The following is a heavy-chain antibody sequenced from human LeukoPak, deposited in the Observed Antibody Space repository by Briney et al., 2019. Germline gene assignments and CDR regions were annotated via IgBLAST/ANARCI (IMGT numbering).Heavy chain of an antibody. J-gene: IGHJ4*02. Sequence: ASVKVSCKASGYTFTSYAMHWVRQAPGQRLEWMGWINAGNGNTKYSQKFQGRVTITGDTSASTAYMELSSLRSEDTAVYYCARATHIALVGTMAYWGQGTLVTVSP. CDR2: INAGNGNT. D-gene: IGHD6-19*01. CDR3: ARATHIALVGTMAY. CDR1: GYTFTSYA. V-gene: IGHV1-3*01.